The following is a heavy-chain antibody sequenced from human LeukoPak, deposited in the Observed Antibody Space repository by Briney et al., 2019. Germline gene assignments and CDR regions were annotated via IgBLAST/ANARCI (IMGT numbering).Heavy chain of an antibody. V-gene: IGHV3-7*01. Sequence: GGSLRLSCAASGFTFSSYWMSWVRQAPGKGLEWVANTKQDGSEKNYVDSLKGRFTISRDNAKNSLYLQMNSLRAEDTAVYYCARDRLGSSGGYWGQGTLVTVSS. CDR2: TKQDGSEK. CDR1: GFTFSSYW. CDR3: ARDRLGSSGGY. D-gene: IGHD3-16*01. J-gene: IGHJ4*02.